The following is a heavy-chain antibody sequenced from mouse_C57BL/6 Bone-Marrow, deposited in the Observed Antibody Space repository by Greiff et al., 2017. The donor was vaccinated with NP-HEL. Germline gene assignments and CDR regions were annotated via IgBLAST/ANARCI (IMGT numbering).Heavy chain of an antibody. Sequence: QVQLQQSGAELVRPGASVKLSCKASGYTFTDYYINWVKQRPGQGLEWIARIYPGSGNTYYNEKFKGKATLTAEKSSSTAYMQLSSLTSEDSAVYFCARSDGYSWYFDVWGTGTTVTVSS. V-gene: IGHV1-76*01. CDR3: ARSDGYSWYFDV. CDR1: GYTFTDYY. J-gene: IGHJ1*03. D-gene: IGHD2-3*01. CDR2: IYPGSGNT.